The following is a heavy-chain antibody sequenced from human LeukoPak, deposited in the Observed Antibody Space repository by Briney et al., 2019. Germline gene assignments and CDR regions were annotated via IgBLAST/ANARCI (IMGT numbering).Heavy chain of an antibody. CDR1: GGSITGSY. D-gene: IGHD3-10*01. CDR2: IYYGGDV. Sequence: SETLSLTCTVSGGSITGSYWSWVRQTPGQGLEWIGHIYYGGDVNYNPSLKSRITISLDTSLSQFSLKLNSLTASDTAVYYCAKEGYGSGSYGWLDPWGQGTLSPSPQ. J-gene: IGHJ5*02. V-gene: IGHV4-59*01. CDR3: AKEGYGSGSYGWLDP.